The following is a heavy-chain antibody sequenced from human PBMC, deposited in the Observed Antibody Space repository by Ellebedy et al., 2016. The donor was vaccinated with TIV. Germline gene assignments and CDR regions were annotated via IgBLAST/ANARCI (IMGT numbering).Heavy chain of an antibody. CDR3: ARGLGGGEYFDF. Sequence: MPSETLSLTCAVYGVSFSGYYWNWIRRPPGKGLEWIGEFYPSVGTNSNPSLKSRVTISLDTSKNQFSLKLTSVSAADTADYFCARGLGGGEYFDFWGQGTPVTVSS. D-gene: IGHD2/OR15-2a*01. V-gene: IGHV4-34*01. J-gene: IGHJ4*02. CDR2: FYPSVGT. CDR1: GVSFSGYY.